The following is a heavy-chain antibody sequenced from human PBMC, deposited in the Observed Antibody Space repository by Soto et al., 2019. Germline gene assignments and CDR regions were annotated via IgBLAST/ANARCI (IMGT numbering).Heavy chain of an antibody. J-gene: IGHJ6*02. Sequence: SQTLSLTCAIPGDSVSSNSAAWNWIRHSPSRGLVWLGSTYHRSKWNNDSALSAKLRITLYPDTPKIQASLHLSSVPPEDTAVYYGTGIPSFRGMEVLGPGTPVTVSS. CDR3: TGIPSFRGMEV. D-gene: IGHD2-21*01. CDR2: TYHRSKWNN. V-gene: IGHV6-1*01. CDR1: GDSVSSNSAA.